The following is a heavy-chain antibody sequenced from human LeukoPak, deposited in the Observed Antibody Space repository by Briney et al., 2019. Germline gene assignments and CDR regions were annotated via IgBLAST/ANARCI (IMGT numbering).Heavy chain of an antibody. CDR3: ARGGVGSTYGMDV. Sequence: GGSLRLSCAASGFTCSSYWMSWVRQAPGKGLEWVANIKQDGSEKYYVDSVKGRFTISRDNAKNSLYLQMNSLRAEDTAVYYCARGGVGSTYGMDVWGKGTTVTVSS. J-gene: IGHJ6*04. V-gene: IGHV3-7*01. D-gene: IGHD1-26*01. CDR1: GFTCSSYW. CDR2: IKQDGSEK.